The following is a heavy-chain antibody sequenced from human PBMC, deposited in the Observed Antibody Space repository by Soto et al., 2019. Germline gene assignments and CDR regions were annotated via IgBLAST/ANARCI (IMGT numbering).Heavy chain of an antibody. D-gene: IGHD4-17*01. CDR3: ARRMRRTVTTFQSDY. V-gene: IGHV4-39*01. Sequence: QLQLQESGPGLVKPSETLSLTCTVSGGSISSSSYYWGWIRQPPGKGLEWIGSIYYSGSTYYNPSLKSRVTISVDTSKNQFSLKLSSVTAADTAVYYCARRMRRTVTTFQSDYWGQGTLVTVSS. CDR2: IYYSGST. CDR1: GGSISSSSYY. J-gene: IGHJ4*02.